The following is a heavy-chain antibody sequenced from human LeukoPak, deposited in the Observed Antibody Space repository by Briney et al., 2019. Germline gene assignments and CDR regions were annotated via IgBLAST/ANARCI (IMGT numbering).Heavy chain of an antibody. CDR2: ISGSGGST. CDR1: GFTFSSYA. Sequence: PGGSLRLSCAASGFTFSSYAMSWVRQAPGKGLEWVSAISGSGGSTYYADSVKGRFTISRDNSKNTLYLQMNSLRAEDTAVYYCAKGNYYDSSGYYYEDAFDIWGQGTMVTASS. D-gene: IGHD3-22*01. CDR3: AKGNYYDSSGYYYEDAFDI. J-gene: IGHJ3*02. V-gene: IGHV3-23*01.